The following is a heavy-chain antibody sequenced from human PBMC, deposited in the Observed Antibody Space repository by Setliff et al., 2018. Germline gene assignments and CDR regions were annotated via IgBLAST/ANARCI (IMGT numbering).Heavy chain of an antibody. D-gene: IGHD4-17*01. CDR3: AGGRRYDYGWDFDY. J-gene: IGHJ4*02. CDR2: ISHSGST. V-gene: IGHV4-38-2*02. Sequence: SETLSLTCTVSGDSVNTNYYWGWTRQPPGKGLEWIGSISHSGSTYYNPSLRSRVTISLDTSKNQFSPKLTSVTAADTAVYYCAGGRRYDYGWDFDYWGQGTLVTVSS. CDR1: GDSVNTNYY.